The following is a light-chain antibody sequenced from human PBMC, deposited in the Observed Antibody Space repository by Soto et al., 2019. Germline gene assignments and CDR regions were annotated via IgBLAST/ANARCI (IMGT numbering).Light chain of an antibody. Sequence: QSAPTQPASVSGSPGQSITISCTGTSSDVGVYNYVSWYQQHPGKAPKLMIYEVSNRPSGVSNRFSGSKSGNTASLTISGLQAEDEADYYCSSYTSSNTLVFGGGTKLTVL. CDR3: SSYTSSNTLV. CDR2: EVS. CDR1: SSDVGVYNY. J-gene: IGLJ2*01. V-gene: IGLV2-14*01.